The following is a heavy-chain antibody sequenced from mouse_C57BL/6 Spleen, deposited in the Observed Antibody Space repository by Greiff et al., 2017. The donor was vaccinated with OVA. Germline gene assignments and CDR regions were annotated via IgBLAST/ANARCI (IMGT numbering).Heavy chain of an antibody. CDR1: GFTFSDYG. CDR2: ISSGSSTI. CDR3: ARPDYYSNYGAWFAY. D-gene: IGHD2-5*01. J-gene: IGHJ3*01. V-gene: IGHV5-17*01. Sequence: EVKVVESGGGLVKPGGSLKLSCAASGFTFSDYGMHWVRQAPEKGLEWVAYISSGSSTIYYADTVKGRFTISRDNAKNTLFLQMTSLRSEDTAMYYCARPDYYSNYGAWFAYWGQGTLVTVSA.